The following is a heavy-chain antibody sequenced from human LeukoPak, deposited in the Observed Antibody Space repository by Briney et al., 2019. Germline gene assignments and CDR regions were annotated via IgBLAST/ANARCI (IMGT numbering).Heavy chain of an antibody. CDR3: ARAYDFWSGSYGMDV. V-gene: IGHV1-8*01. J-gene: IGHJ6*02. CDR1: GYTFTSYD. D-gene: IGHD3-3*01. CDR2: MNPNSGNI. Sequence: ASVKVSCKASGYTFTSYDINWVRQATGQGLEWMGWMNPNSGNIGYAQKFQGRVTMTRNTSISTAYMELSSLRSEDTAVYYCARAYDFWSGSYGMDVWGQGTTVTVSS.